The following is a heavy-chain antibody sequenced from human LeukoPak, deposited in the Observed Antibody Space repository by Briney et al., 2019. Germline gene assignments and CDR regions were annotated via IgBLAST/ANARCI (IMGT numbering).Heavy chain of an antibody. CDR2: ISSSSSYI. CDR1: GFTFSSYS. V-gene: IGHV3-21*01. J-gene: IGHJ4*02. Sequence: AGGSLRLSCAASGFTFSSYSMNWVRQAPGKGLEWVSSISSSSSYIYYADSVKGRFTTSRDNAKNSLYLQMNSLRAEDTAVYYCARDSRGSSGCRDYWGQGTLVTVSS. CDR3: ARDSRGSSGCRDY. D-gene: IGHD6-19*01.